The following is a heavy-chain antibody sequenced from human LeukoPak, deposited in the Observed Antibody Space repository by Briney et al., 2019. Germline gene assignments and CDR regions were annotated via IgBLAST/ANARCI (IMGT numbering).Heavy chain of an antibody. CDR2: ISGSGSDT. V-gene: IGHV3-23*01. CDR3: AKALTGWGAYDY. D-gene: IGHD3-9*01. Sequence: GGSLRLSCAGSGFTSSGYAMSWVRQAPGKGLEWVSAISGSGSDTFYADSVKGRFTISRDNSKNTLSVQMNSLRAEDTAVYYCAKALTGWGAYDYWGQGALVTVSS. J-gene: IGHJ4*02. CDR1: GFTSSGYA.